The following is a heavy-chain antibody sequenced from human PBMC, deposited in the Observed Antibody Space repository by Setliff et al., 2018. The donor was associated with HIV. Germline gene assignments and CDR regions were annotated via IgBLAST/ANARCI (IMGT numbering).Heavy chain of an antibody. Sequence: ASVKVSCKPSGYTFTGYYVHWVRQAPGQGLEWMGGIIPNFGTAKYAQKFQGIVTITTEESTSTAYMELSSLGSEDTSVDYCAGGLVSQKVPFDPWGQGTLVTVSS. D-gene: IGHD6-6*01. CDR2: IIPNFGTA. J-gene: IGHJ5*02. CDR3: AGGLVSQKVPFDP. V-gene: IGHV1-69*05. CDR1: GYTFTGYY.